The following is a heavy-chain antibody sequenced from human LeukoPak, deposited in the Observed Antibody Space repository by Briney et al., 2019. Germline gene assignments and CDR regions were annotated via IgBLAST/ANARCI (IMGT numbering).Heavy chain of an antibody. J-gene: IGHJ4*02. V-gene: IGHV4-61*02. CDR3: ARVGNSGTYQFDY. CDR2: IYTSGST. Sequence: SQTLSLTCTVSGGSISSGNYYWSWIRQPAGKELEWIGRIYTSGSTNYNPSLKSRVTISGDTSKNQFSLKLSSVTAADTAFYYSARVGNSGTYQFDYWGQGTLVTVSS. CDR1: GGSISSGNYY. D-gene: IGHD1-26*01.